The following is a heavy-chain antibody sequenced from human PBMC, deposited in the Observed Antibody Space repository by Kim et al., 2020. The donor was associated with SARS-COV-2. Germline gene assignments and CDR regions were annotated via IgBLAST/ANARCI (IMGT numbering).Heavy chain of an antibody. Sequence: GRCTTSRHTSKNTLYLQMNCLRAEDTAVYYCAKLYSSSWYSFDYWGQGPLVTVSS. V-gene: IGHV3-23*01. CDR3: AKLYSSSWYSFDY. D-gene: IGHD6-13*01. J-gene: IGHJ4*02.